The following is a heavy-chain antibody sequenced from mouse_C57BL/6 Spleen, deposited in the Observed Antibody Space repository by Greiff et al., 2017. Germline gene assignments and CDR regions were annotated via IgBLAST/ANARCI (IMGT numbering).Heavy chain of an antibody. CDR2: IDPISGGT. CDR1: GYTFTSYW. Sequence: QVQLQQPGAELVKPGASVKLSCKASGYTFTSYWMHWVKQRPGRGLEWIGRIDPISGGTKYNEKFKSKATLTVDKPSSTAYMQLSSLTSEDSAVYYCARTRDEYYFDYWGQGTTLTVSS. V-gene: IGHV1-72*01. D-gene: IGHD3-3*01. CDR3: ARTRDEYYFDY. J-gene: IGHJ2*01.